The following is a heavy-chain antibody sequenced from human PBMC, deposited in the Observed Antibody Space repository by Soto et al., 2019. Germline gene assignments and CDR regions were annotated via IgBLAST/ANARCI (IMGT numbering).Heavy chain of an antibody. J-gene: IGHJ4*02. V-gene: IGHV1-69*12. CDR3: ACTRARGYSSGWYEGGFFDY. Sequence: QVQLVQSGAEVKKPGSSVKVSCKASGGTFSSYAISWVRQAPGQGLEWMGGIIPIFGTANYAQKFQGRVTITADESTSTAYMELSSLRSEDTAVYYCACTRARGYSSGWYEGGFFDYWGQGTLVTVSS. D-gene: IGHD6-19*01. CDR1: GGTFSSYA. CDR2: IIPIFGTA.